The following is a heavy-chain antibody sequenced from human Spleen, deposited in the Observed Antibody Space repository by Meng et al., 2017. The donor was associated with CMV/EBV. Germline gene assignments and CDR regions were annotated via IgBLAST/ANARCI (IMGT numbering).Heavy chain of an antibody. CDR2: ISSSGSTI. CDR1: GFTFSSYE. D-gene: IGHD2-15*01. CDR3: TRGGGGAAF. J-gene: IGHJ4*02. V-gene: IGHV3-48*03. Sequence: GGSLRLSCAASGFTFSSYEMNWVRQAPGKGLEWVSYISSSGSTISYADSVKGRFTISRDRAKNSLSLQMNSLRADDTAVYYCTRGGGGAAFWGQGTLVTVSS.